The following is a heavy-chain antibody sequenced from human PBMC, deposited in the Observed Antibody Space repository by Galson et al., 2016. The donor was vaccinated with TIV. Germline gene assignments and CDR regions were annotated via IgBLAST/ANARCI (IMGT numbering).Heavy chain of an antibody. D-gene: IGHD1-14*01. CDR2: MYAGGST. V-gene: IGHV4-4*07. CDR3: ARAENWSAPEFDS. Sequence: SETLSLTCTVSGVSINDFHWSWIRQTAGKSMEWIGRMYAGGSTNYNPSLKSRVSMSIDPSKNQMFLNLRSVTAADTAVYYCARAENWSAPEFDSWGRGTLVTVSS. J-gene: IGHJ4*02. CDR1: GVSINDFH.